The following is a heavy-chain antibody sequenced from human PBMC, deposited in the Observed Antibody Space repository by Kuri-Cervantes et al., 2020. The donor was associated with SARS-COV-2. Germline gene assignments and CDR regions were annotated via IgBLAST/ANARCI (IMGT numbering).Heavy chain of an antibody. CDR3: AKDRIITIFGVVISGFDY. J-gene: IGHJ4*02. D-gene: IGHD3-3*01. Sequence: GGSLRLSCAASGFTFSSYAMHWVRQAPGKGLEWVAVISYDGSNKYYADSVKGRFTISRDNSKNTLYLQMNSLRAEDTAVYYCAKDRIITIFGVVISGFDYWGQGTLVTVS. V-gene: IGHV3-30-3*01. CDR1: GFTFSSYA. CDR2: ISYDGSNK.